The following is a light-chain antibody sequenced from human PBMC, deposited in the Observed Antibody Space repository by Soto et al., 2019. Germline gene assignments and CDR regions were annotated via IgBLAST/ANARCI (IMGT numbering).Light chain of an antibody. CDR3: QHYNSYSEA. CDR2: AAS. J-gene: IGKJ1*01. CDR1: QNIERW. Sequence: DIQMTQSPSTLSTSVGDRVTITCRASQNIERWLAWYQQKPGKAPKLLIYAASSLQSGVPSRFSGSGSGTDFTLTISSLQPDDFATYYCQHYNSYSEAFGQGTKVDIK. V-gene: IGKV1-5*01.